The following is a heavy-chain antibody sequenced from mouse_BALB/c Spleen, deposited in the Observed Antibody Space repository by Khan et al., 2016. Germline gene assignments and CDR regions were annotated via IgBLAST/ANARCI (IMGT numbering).Heavy chain of an antibody. D-gene: IGHD1-1*01. CDR2: INTETGEP. CDR3: TRGHYDSSSWDFDV. CDR1: GYTFKDYS. J-gene: IGHJ1*01. Sequence: QIQLVQSGPELKKPGETVKISCKASGYTFKDYSMHWVKQAPGKGLKWMGWINTETGEPTYADDFKGRFAFSLETSASTAYLQINNLKNEDTATYFFTRGHYDSSSWDFDVWSAGATVTVSS. V-gene: IGHV9-2-1*01.